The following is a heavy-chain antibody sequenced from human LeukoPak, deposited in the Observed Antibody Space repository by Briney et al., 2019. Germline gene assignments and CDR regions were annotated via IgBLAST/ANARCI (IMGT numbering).Heavy chain of an antibody. Sequence: GGSLRLSCAASGFTFSSYGMHWVRQAPGKGLEWVAFIRYDGSKKYYADSVKGRFTISRDNSKNTLYLQMNSLRAEDTAVYYCAKDQVVDYYDSSGYQHYFEYWGQGTLVTVSS. CDR3: AKDQVVDYYDSSGYQHYFEY. D-gene: IGHD3-22*01. V-gene: IGHV3-30*02. CDR2: IRYDGSKK. J-gene: IGHJ4*02. CDR1: GFTFSSYG.